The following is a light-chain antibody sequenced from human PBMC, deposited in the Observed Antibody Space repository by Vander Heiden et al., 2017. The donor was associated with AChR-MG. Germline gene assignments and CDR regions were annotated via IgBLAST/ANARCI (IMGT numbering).Light chain of an antibody. Sequence: DIVLTQSPATLSLSPGERATLSCRASQSVSSYYAAYHQQPGQAPRLLIIYASNRTASGPARSISSSSGADYSPIIISLQAEDDSVEYYCQRSDRPSWTFGQGTKVEIK. V-gene: IGKV3-11*01. CDR1: QSVSSY. CDR3: CQRSDRPSWT. J-gene: IGKJ1*01. CDR2: YAS.